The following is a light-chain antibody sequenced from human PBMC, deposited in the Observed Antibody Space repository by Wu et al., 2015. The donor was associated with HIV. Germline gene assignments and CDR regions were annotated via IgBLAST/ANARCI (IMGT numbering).Light chain of an antibody. J-gene: IGKJ5*01. CDR2: DAS. Sequence: AWXQQTPGKAPRVLIYDASTLQSGVSSRFSGSGSGAHFTLTISGLQREDFAVYFCQQLNSFPLTFGQGSRLEI. CDR3: QQLNSFPLT. V-gene: IGKV1-12*01.